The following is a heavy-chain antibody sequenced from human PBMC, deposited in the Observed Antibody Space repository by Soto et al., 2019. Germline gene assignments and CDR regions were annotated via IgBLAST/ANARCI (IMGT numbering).Heavy chain of an antibody. J-gene: IGHJ4*02. CDR2: IYPGDSDT. V-gene: IGHV5-51*01. D-gene: IGHD3-22*01. CDR3: ARGYYYDSSGPTDY. Sequence: GESLKSSCKRVGYKFGSAWIGWVRQMPGKGLEWMGIIYPGDSDTRYSPSFQGQVTISADKSISTAYLQWSSLKASDTAMYYCARGYYYDSSGPTDYWGQGTRVTVSS. CDR1: GYKFGSAW.